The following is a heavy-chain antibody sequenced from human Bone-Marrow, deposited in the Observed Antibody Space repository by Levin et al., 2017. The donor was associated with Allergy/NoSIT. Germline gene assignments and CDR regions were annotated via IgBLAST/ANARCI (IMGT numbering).Heavy chain of an antibody. CDR2: INEEGSEK. J-gene: IGHJ4*02. D-gene: IGHD1-26*01. Sequence: GESLKISCTVSGFTFSDYWMTWFRQAPGKGPEWVANINEEGSEKNYVDSVKGRFTVSRDNANNSLYLQMNSLRVEDSAVYYCTRDSGSNWGQGTLVTVSS. V-gene: IGHV3-7*01. CDR1: GFTFSDYW. CDR3: TRDSGSN.